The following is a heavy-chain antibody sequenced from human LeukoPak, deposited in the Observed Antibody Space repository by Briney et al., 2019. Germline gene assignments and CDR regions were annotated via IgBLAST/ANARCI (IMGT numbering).Heavy chain of an antibody. Sequence: PSETLSLTCTVSGGSISSYYWSWIRQPPGKGLEWIGYIYYSGSTNYNPSLKSRVTISVDTSKNQFSLKLSSVTAADTAVYYCARGQGGREYSSDYWGQGTLVTVSS. CDR2: IYYSGST. J-gene: IGHJ4*02. D-gene: IGHD6-6*01. CDR1: GGSISSYY. CDR3: ARGQGGREYSSDY. V-gene: IGHV4-59*01.